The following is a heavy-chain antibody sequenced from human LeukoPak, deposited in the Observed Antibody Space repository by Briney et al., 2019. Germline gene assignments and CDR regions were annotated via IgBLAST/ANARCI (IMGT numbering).Heavy chain of an antibody. Sequence: AGGSLRLSCAASGFTFSSYGMHWVRQAPGKGLEWVAVISYDGSNKYYADSVKGRFTISRDNSRDTLYLQMNSLRADDTAVYYCAKTGNDFWSGHNWGQGTLVTVSS. CDR1: GFTFSSYG. D-gene: IGHD3-3*01. CDR3: AKTGNDFWSGHN. J-gene: IGHJ4*02. CDR2: ISYDGSNK. V-gene: IGHV3-30*18.